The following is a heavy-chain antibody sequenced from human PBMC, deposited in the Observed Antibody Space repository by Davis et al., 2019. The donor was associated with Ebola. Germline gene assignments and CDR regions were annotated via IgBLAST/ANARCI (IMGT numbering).Heavy chain of an antibody. CDR3: ARGVYVAYFDY. Sequence: PSETLSLTCTVSGGSISPYYWSWIRQPPGKGLEWIGYIEYSGRTEYIPSLNSRVTLSVDTSNNQFSLKLSSVTAPDTAGYYCARGVYVAYFDYLGQGTLVTVSS. V-gene: IGHV4-59*01. CDR2: IEYSGRT. D-gene: IGHD3-16*01. CDR1: GGSISPYY. J-gene: IGHJ4*02.